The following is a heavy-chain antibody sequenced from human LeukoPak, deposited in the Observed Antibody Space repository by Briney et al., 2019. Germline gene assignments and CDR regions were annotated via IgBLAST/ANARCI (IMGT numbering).Heavy chain of an antibody. D-gene: IGHD1-1*01. V-gene: IGHV1-24*01. CDR3: ATYNWNTFDYYYMDV. J-gene: IGHJ6*03. CDR1: GHTLTELS. CDR2: FDPEDGET. Sequence: ASVKVSCKVSGHTLTELSMHWVRQAPGKGGEGMGGFDPEDGETIYAQKFQGRVTMTEDTSTDTAYMELSSLRSEDTAVYYCATYNWNTFDYYYMDVWGKGTTVTVSS.